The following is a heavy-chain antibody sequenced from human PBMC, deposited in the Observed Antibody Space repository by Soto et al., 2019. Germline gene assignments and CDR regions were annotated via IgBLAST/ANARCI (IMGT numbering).Heavy chain of an antibody. Sequence: EVQLVESGGGVVQPGGSLKLSCAASGFSFSGSAMHWVRQASGKGLEWVGRIRSKTPNHATAYAASVEGRFTISRDDSRKTAYLHMNSLKTEDTALYYCTRHGRGQGRDYFDNTADSASIDQWGQGTLVTVSS. CDR3: TRHGRGQGRDYFDNTADSASIDQ. V-gene: IGHV3-73*02. J-gene: IGHJ4*02. CDR2: IRSKTPNHAT. CDR1: GFSFSGSA. D-gene: IGHD3-22*01.